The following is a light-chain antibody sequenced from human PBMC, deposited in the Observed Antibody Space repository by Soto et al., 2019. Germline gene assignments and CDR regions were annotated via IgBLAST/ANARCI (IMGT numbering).Light chain of an antibody. J-gene: IGKJ5*01. CDR3: QQLNSYPST. CDR2: AAS. CDR1: QGISSY. V-gene: IGKV1-9*01. Sequence: DIQLTQSPSFLSASVGDRVTITCRASQGISSYLAWYQQKPGKAPKLLIYAASSLQSGVPSRFSGSGSGTEFTLTISSLQPEDFATYYYQQLNSYPSTFGQRTRLEIK.